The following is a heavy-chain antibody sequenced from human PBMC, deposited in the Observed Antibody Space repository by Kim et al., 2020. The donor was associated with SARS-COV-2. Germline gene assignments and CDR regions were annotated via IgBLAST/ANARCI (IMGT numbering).Heavy chain of an antibody. Sequence: SVKVSCKASGGTFSSYAISWVRQAPGQGLEWMGGIIPIFGTANYAQKFQGRVTITADESTSTAYMELSSLRSEDTAVYYCARVYVGGCSGGSCYTYYYYGMDVWGQGTTVTVSS. CDR1: GGTFSSYA. V-gene: IGHV1-69*13. J-gene: IGHJ6*02. CDR3: ARVYVGGCSGGSCYTYYYYGMDV. D-gene: IGHD2-15*01. CDR2: IIPIFGTA.